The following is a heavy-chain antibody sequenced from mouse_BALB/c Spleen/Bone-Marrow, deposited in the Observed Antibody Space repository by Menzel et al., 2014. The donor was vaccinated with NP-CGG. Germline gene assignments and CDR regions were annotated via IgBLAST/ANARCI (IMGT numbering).Heavy chain of an antibody. V-gene: IGHV14-3*02. J-gene: IGHJ4*01. CDR1: GFNIKDTY. CDR3: AGFGITKEEGYYYAMDY. Sequence: EVKLMESGAELVKPGASVKLSCTASGFNIKDTYMHWVKQRPEQGLEWIGRIDSANGNTKYDPKFQGKATITADTSSNTAYLQLSSLTSEDTAVYYCAGFGITKEEGYYYAMDYWGQGTSVTVSS. CDR2: IDSANGNT. D-gene: IGHD2-4*01.